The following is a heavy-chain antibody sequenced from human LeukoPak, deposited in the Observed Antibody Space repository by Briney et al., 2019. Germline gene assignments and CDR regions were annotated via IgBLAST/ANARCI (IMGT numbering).Heavy chain of an antibody. J-gene: IGHJ4*02. CDR1: GFTFSSYA. Sequence: PGGSLRLSCAASGFTFSSYAMSWVRQGPGKGLEWVSEISGSGGIRYYADSVKGRFTLSRDNSKNTVYLQMNSLRVEDTAVYYCTRDRIMTDFWGQGTLVTVSS. V-gene: IGHV3-23*01. CDR2: ISGSGGIR. D-gene: IGHD2-15*01. CDR3: TRDRIMTDF.